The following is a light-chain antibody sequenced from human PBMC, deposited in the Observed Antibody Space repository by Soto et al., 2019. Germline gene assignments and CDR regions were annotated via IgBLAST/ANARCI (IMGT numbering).Light chain of an antibody. CDR1: QRISNY. V-gene: IGKV1-39*01. Sequence: DIQMTQSPSSLSASVGDRVTITCRASQRISNYLNWYQQRPGKPPKLLIYAASGLQSGVPSRFSGSGAGTDFTLTISSLQPEDFATYYCQQPYSTPRTFGQGTKVEF. CDR3: QQPYSTPRT. J-gene: IGKJ1*01. CDR2: AAS.